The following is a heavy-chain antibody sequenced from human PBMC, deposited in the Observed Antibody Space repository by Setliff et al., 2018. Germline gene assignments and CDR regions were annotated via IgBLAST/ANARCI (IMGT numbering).Heavy chain of an antibody. CDR3: ARMTGFAYMDV. J-gene: IGHJ6*03. Sequence: PSETLSLTCAVYGGSFSGYYWSWIRQPPGKGLEWIGEINHSGSTNYNPSLKSRVTISVDTSKNQFSLKLSSVTAADTGVYYCARMTGFAYMDVWGKGTPVTVSS. CDR2: INHSGST. CDR1: GGSFSGYY. V-gene: IGHV4-34*01.